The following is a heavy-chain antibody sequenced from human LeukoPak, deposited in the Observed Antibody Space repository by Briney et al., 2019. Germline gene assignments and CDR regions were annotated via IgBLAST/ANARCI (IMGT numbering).Heavy chain of an antibody. CDR1: GYTFTRYD. CDR2: MNPNSGNT. D-gene: IGHD6-19*01. Sequence: GASVKVSCKASGYTFTRYDINWVRQATGQGLEWMGWMNPNSGNTGYAQKFQGRVTMTRNTSISTAYMELSSLRSEDTAVYYCARAIAVAGGHFDYWGQGTLVTVSS. J-gene: IGHJ4*02. CDR3: ARAIAVAGGHFDY. V-gene: IGHV1-8*01.